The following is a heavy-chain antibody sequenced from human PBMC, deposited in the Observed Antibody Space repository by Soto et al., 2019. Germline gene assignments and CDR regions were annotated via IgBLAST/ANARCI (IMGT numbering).Heavy chain of an antibody. CDR1: GFDFEDYA. CDR2: TNSDGTDS. V-gene: IGHV3-43D*04. J-gene: IGHJ4*02. Sequence: GGSLRLSXAAAGFDFEDYAMHWVRQVPGKGLEWVSLTNSDGTDSYYMDSVKGRFTISRDNAKSTLYLQMDRLRPEDTALYFCAKSLYYYDSSPLDHWGQGTLVTVSS. D-gene: IGHD3-22*01. CDR3: AKSLYYYDSSPLDH.